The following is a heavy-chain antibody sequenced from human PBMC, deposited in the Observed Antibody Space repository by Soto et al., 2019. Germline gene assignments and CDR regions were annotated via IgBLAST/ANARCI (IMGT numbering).Heavy chain of an antibody. J-gene: IGHJ6*02. CDR1: GFTFSGYG. CDR2: MSNDGSNK. CDR3: AKGSSSVYYYYYGIDV. D-gene: IGHD6-6*01. V-gene: IGHV3-30*18. Sequence: PGGSLRLSCVAYGFTFSGYGMHWVRQAPGKGLEWVAVMSNDGSNKYYADSVKGRFTISRDNSKNMLYLQMNSLRTEDTAVYYCAKGSSSVYYYYYGIDVWGQGTTVTVSS.